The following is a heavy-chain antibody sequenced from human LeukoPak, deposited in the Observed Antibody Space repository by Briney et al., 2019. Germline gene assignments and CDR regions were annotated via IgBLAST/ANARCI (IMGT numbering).Heavy chain of an antibody. CDR3: ARGHHYGDYGPRYNY. CDR1: GGSISSYY. D-gene: IGHD4-17*01. J-gene: IGHJ4*02. Sequence: SETLSLTCTVSGGSISSYYWSWIRQPPGKGLEWIGYIYYSGSTNYNPSLKSRVTISVDTSKNQFSLELSSVTAADTAVYYCARGHHYGDYGPRYNYWGQGTLVTVSS. CDR2: IYYSGST. V-gene: IGHV4-59*01.